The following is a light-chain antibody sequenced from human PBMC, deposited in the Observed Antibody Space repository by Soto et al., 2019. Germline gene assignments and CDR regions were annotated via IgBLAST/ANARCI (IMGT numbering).Light chain of an antibody. J-gene: IGLJ1*01. V-gene: IGLV2-8*01. CDR2: EVN. CDR1: SSDVGAYNY. CDR3: TSHAGTINFPYT. Sequence: QSALTQPPSASGSPGQSVTISCTGTSSDVGAYNYVSWYQHHPGKAPNLMVYEVNKRPPGVPDRFSGSKSGNTASLTVSGLQAEDEADYHCTSHAGTINFPYTFGTGTKVTVL.